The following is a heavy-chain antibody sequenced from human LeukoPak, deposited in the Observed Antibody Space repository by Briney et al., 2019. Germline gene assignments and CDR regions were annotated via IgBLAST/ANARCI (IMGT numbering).Heavy chain of an antibody. J-gene: IGHJ2*01. CDR3: ARDRRYYYGSGSPLHWYFDL. CDR2: IYSGGST. D-gene: IGHD3-10*01. V-gene: IGHV3-53*01. CDR1: GFTVSSNY. Sequence: GGSLRLSCAASGFTVSSNYMSWVRQAPGKGLEWVSVIYSGGSTYYADSVKGRFTISRDNSKNTLYLQMNSLRAEDTAVYYCARDRRYYYGSGSPLHWYFDLWGRGTLVTVSS.